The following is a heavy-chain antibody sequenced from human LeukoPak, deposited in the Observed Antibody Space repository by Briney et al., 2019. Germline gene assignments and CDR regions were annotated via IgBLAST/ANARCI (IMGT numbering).Heavy chain of an antibody. J-gene: IGHJ4*02. CDR3: ARSRSGSYFDY. D-gene: IGHD5-12*01. Sequence: GGSLRLSCAASGYTFSGYSITWVRQAPGKGLEWISYISSTSSSIYYADSVKGRFTIYRDNAKNSLYLQMNSLRAEDTAVYYCARSRSGSYFDYWGQGSLVTVSS. CDR2: ISSTSSSI. V-gene: IGHV3-48*01. CDR1: GYTFSGYS.